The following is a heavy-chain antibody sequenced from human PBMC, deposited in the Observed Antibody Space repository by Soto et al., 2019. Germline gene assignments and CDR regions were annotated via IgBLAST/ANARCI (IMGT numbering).Heavy chain of an antibody. CDR2: INHSGST. D-gene: IGHD6-13*01. V-gene: IGHV4-34*01. J-gene: IGHJ6*03. Sequence: SETLSFTCAVYGGSFSGYYWSWIRQPPGKGLEWIGEINHSGSTNYNPSLKSRVTISVDTSKNQFSLKLSSVTAADTAVYYCAGVRIANSDKYYYYMDVWGKGTTVTVSS. CDR3: AGVRIANSDKYYYYMDV. CDR1: GGSFSGYY.